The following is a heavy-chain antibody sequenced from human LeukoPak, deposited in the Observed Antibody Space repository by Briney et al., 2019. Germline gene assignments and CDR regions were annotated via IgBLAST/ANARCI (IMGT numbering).Heavy chain of an antibody. V-gene: IGHV4-30-2*01. CDR1: GGSISSGGYS. Sequence: PSQTLSLTFAVSGGSISSGGYSWSWIRQPPGKGLEWIGEINHSGSTNYNPSLKSRVTISVDTSKNQLSLKLSSVTAADTAVYYCARGAAAEGWFDPWGQGTLVTVSS. CDR2: INHSGST. D-gene: IGHD6-13*01. J-gene: IGHJ5*02. CDR3: ARGAAAEGWFDP.